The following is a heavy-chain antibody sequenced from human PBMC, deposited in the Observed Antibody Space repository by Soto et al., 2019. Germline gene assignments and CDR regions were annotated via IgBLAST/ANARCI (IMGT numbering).Heavy chain of an antibody. CDR3: ARVSCSGGSCYLISRYHYSVMDV. V-gene: IGHV4-34*01. Sequence: QVQLQQWGAGLLKPSETLSLTCAVFNGSFSGYYWSWIRQAPGKGLEWIGEINHSGRINYNPSLESRVTMSVDTSKAHFSLNLRSVTAADTGVYYFARVSCSGGSCYLISRYHYSVMDVWGQGTTVTVSS. D-gene: IGHD2-15*01. J-gene: IGHJ6*02. CDR2: INHSGRI. CDR1: NGSFSGYY.